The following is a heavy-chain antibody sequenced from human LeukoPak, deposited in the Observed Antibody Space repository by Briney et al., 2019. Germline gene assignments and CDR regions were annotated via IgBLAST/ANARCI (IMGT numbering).Heavy chain of an antibody. CDR1: GGSISSYY. J-gene: IGHJ3*02. Sequence: PSETLSLTCTVSGGSISSYYWSWIRQPAGKGLEWIGRIYTSGSTNYNPSLKSRVTMSVDTSKNQFSLKLSSVTAADTAVYYCARGDSSGSSVAFDIWGQGTMVTVSS. V-gene: IGHV4-4*07. D-gene: IGHD3-22*01. CDR2: IYTSGST. CDR3: ARGDSSGSSVAFDI.